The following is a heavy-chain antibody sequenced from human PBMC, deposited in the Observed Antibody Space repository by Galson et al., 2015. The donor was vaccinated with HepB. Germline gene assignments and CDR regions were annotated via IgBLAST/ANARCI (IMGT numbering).Heavy chain of an antibody. CDR2: ISGSGGST. CDR3: AKDPIMDYGGNSGY. CDR1: GFTFSSYA. D-gene: IGHD4-23*01. Sequence: SLRLSCAASGFTFSSYAMSWVRQAPGKGLEWVSAISGSGGSTYYADSVKGRFTISRDNSKNTLYLQMNSLRAEDTAVYYCAKDPIMDYGGNSGYWGQGTLVTVSS. V-gene: IGHV3-23*01. J-gene: IGHJ4*02.